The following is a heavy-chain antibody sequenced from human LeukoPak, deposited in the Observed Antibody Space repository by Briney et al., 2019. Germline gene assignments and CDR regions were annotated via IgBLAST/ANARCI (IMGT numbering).Heavy chain of an antibody. V-gene: IGHV3-21*01. CDR1: GFTFSSYS. D-gene: IGHD3-10*01. J-gene: IGHJ4*02. CDR3: ASNKDYYGSGSYVG. Sequence: GGSLRLSCAASGFTFSSYSMNWVHQAPGKGLEWVSSISSSSSYIYYADSVKGRFTISRDNAKNSLYLQMNSLRAEDTAVYYCASNKDYYGSGSYVGWGQGTLVTVSS. CDR2: ISSSSSYI.